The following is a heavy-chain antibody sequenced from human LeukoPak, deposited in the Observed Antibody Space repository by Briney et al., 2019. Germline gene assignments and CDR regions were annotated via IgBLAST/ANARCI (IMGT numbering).Heavy chain of an antibody. D-gene: IGHD1-26*01. CDR2: IYTSGST. CDR1: GGSISSYY. CDR3: ARENSGSYREFDY. Sequence: SETLSLTCTVSGGSISSYYWIWIRQPAGKGLEWIGRIYTSGSTNYNASLKSRVSVSVDTSKNQFSLKLSSVTAADTAVFYCARENSGSYREFDYWGQGTLVTVSS. V-gene: IGHV4-4*07. J-gene: IGHJ4*02.